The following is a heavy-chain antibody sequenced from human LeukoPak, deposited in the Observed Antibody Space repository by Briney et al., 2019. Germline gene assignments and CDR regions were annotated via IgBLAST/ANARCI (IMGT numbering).Heavy chain of an antibody. CDR2: IYYSGST. CDR1: GGSISSYY. Sequence: SETLSLTCTVSGGSISSYYWSWIRQPPGKGLEWIGYIYYSGSTNYNPSLKSRVTISVDTSKNQFSLKLSSVTAADTAVYYCANGASEYYDILTGYYISGYWGQGTLVTVSS. V-gene: IGHV4-59*01. J-gene: IGHJ4*02. CDR3: ANGASEYYDILTGYYISGY. D-gene: IGHD3-9*01.